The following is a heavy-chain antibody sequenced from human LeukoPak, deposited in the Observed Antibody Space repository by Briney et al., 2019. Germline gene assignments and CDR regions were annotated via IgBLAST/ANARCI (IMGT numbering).Heavy chain of an antibody. D-gene: IGHD2-2*01. V-gene: IGHV3-49*03. J-gene: IGHJ4*02. Sequence: LSLTCAVYGGSFSGYYWSWFRQAPGKGLEWVGFIRSKAYGGTTENAASVKGRFTISRDDSKSIAYLQMNSLKTEDTAVYYCARGGVYCSSVSCSVDYWGQGILSPSPQ. CDR2: IRSKAYGGTT. CDR1: GGSFSGYY. CDR3: ARGGVYCSSVSCSVDY.